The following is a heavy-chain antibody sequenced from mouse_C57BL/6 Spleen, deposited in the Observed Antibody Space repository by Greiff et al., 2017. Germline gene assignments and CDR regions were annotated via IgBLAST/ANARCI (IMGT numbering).Heavy chain of an antibody. V-gene: IGHV3-8*01. CDR3: ARCTDGNIYAMDY. J-gene: IGHJ4*01. Sequence: DVKLQESGPGLAKPSPSLSLTCSVTGYSITSDYWHWIRKFPGNKLEYMGYISYSGSTYYNPSLNSRISITRDTSKNQAYLQLSTVTTEDSATYYCARCTDGNIYAMDYWGQGTSVTVSA. CDR1: GYSITSDY. D-gene: IGHD2-1*01. CDR2: ISYSGST.